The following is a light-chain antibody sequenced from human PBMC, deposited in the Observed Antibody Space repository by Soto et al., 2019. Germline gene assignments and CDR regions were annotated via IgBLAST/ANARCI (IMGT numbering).Light chain of an antibody. CDR3: QQRSNWIT. Sequence: EILMTQSPATLSVSPGERATLSCRASQSISSNLVWYQQKAGQAPRLLIYGASTRATGIPARFSGSGSGTEFTLTISSLEPEDFAVYYCQQRSNWITFGQGTRLEIK. CDR1: QSISSN. CDR2: GAS. J-gene: IGKJ5*01. V-gene: IGKV3-15*01.